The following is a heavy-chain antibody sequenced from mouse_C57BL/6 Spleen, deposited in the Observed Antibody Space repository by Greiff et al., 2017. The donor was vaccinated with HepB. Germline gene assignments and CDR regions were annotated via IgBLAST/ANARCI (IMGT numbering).Heavy chain of an antibody. CDR1: GYTFTSYG. CDR3: ARGSDYGSNVELGRYAMGY. D-gene: IGHD1-1*01. J-gene: IGHJ4*01. Sequence: QVQLQQSGAELARPGASVKLSCKASGYTFTSYGISWVKQRTGQGLEWIGEIYPRSGNTYYNEKFKGKATLTADKSSSTAYMELRSLTSEDSAVYFCARGSDYGSNVELGRYAMGYWGQGTSVTVSS. V-gene: IGHV1-81*01. CDR2: IYPRSGNT.